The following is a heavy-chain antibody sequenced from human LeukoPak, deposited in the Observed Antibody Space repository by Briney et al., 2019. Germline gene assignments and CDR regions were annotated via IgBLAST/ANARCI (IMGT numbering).Heavy chain of an antibody. V-gene: IGHV1-2*02. D-gene: IGHD5-18*01. CDR3: ARGGGGGYGLGRY. CDR1: GYTFTVYY. Sequence: ASVTVSCKASGYTFTVYYMHWVRQAPGQGLEWMGWINPNSGGTNYAQKFQGRVTMTRDTSISTAYMELSRLRSDDTAVYYCARGGGGGYGLGRYWGQGTLVTVSS. CDR2: INPNSGGT. J-gene: IGHJ4*02.